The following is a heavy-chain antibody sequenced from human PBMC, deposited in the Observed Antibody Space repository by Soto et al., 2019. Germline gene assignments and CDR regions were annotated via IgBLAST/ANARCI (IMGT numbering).Heavy chain of an antibody. Sequence: GASLRLSCAASGFIYTDSAMRAGRQVPGRGPEWVSAISANGHNTYYRDSVRGRFTISRDNSRDTLYLQMNSLRVEDTALYYCANWKEGTMVYFDYWGQGALVTVSS. J-gene: IGHJ4*02. V-gene: IGHV3-23*01. CDR2: ISANGHNT. CDR3: ANWKEGTMVYFDY. CDR1: GFIYTDSA. D-gene: IGHD2-8*01.